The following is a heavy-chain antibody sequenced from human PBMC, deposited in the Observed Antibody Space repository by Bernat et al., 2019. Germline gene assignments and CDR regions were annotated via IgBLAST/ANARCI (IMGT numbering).Heavy chain of an antibody. CDR1: GYTLTELS. V-gene: IGHV1-24*01. CDR2: FDPEDGET. CDR3: ATEQYPTTSPERITYWYFDL. J-gene: IGHJ2*01. Sequence: QVQLVQSGAEVKKPGASVKVSCKVSGYTLTELSMHWVRQAPGKGLEWMGGFDPEDGETIYAQKFQGRVTMTEDTSTDTAYMELSSLRSEDTAVYYCATEQYPTTSPERITYWYFDLWGCGTLVTVSS. D-gene: IGHD4-17*01.